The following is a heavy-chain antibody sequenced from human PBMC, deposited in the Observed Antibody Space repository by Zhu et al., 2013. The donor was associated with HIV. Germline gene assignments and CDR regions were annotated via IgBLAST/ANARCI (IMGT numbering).Heavy chain of an antibody. CDR3: ARGLRGSGSYYKSDWYFDL. CDR2: MNPNSGNT. J-gene: IGHJ2*01. CDR1: GYTFTSYD. V-gene: IGHV1-8*03. Sequence: QVQLVQSGAEVKKPGASVKVSCKASGYTFTSYDINWVRQATGQGLEWMGWMNPNSGNTGYAQKFQGRVTITRNTSISTAYMELSSLRSEDTAVYYCARGLRGSGSYYKSDWYFDLWGLAPWSLSPQ. D-gene: IGHD3-10*01.